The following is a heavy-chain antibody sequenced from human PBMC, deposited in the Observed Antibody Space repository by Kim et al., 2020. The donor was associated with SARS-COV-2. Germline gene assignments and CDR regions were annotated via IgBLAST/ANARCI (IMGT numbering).Heavy chain of an antibody. V-gene: IGHV3-7*01. CDR3: ARVNAFSKYSSGWYYYYYMDV. Sequence: GGSLRLSCAASGFTFSSYWMSWVRQAPGKGLEWVANIKQDGSEKYYVDSVKGRFTISRDNAKNSLYLQMNSLRAEDTAVYYCARVNAFSKYSSGWYYYYYMDVWGKGTTVTVSS. D-gene: IGHD6-19*01. CDR1: GFTFSSYW. CDR2: IKQDGSEK. J-gene: IGHJ6*03.